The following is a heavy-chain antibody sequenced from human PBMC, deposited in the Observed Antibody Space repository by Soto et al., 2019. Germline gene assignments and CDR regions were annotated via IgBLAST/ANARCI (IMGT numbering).Heavy chain of an antibody. CDR1: GFTFSDHS. V-gene: IGHV3-11*01. J-gene: IGHJ6*03. CDR2: ISGSSLST. CDR3: ARLLIVSYEDYYYMDV. Sequence: QVQLVESGGDLVRPGGSLRLSCAASGFTFSDHSMGWIRQSPGKGLEFMSSISGSSLSTFYGDSVKGRFTISRDNAKNSLNLQMNSLRAEDTAVFYCARLLIVSYEDYYYMDVGGKGTTVAVSS. D-gene: IGHD3-16*01.